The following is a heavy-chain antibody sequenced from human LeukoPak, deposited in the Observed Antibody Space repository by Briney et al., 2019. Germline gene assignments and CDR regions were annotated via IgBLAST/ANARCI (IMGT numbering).Heavy chain of an antibody. CDR2: ISAYNGNT. V-gene: IGHV1-18*01. CDR3: ARSPWEAGLYYFDY. CDR1: GYTFTGYG. J-gene: IGHJ4*02. Sequence: ASVKVSCKASGYTFTGYGISWVRHAPGQGLEWMGWISAYNGNTNYAQKLQGRVTMTTDTSTSTAYMELRSLRSDDTAVYYCARSPWEAGLYYFDYWGQGTLVTVSS. D-gene: IGHD1-26*01.